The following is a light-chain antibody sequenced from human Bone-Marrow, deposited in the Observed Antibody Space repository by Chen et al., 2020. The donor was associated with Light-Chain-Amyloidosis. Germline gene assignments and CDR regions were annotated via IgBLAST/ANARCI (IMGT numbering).Light chain of an antibody. V-gene: IGKV1-39*01. J-gene: IGKJ2*01. CDR1: QTISRY. CDR2: AAS. CDR3: QQRYTLSYT. Sequence: DIQMTQSPSSLSASVGDRVTISCRASQTISRYLNWYRQKPGKAPELLIYAASSLQSGVPSRFSSSGSWTDFTLTISSLPPEDFAPYYCQQRYTLSYTFGQGTEL.